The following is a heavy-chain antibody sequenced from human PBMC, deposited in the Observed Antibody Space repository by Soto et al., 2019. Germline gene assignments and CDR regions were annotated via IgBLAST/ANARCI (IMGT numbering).Heavy chain of an antibody. Sequence: SETLSLTCTVSGGSISSSSYYWGWIRQPPGKGLEWIGSIYYSGSTYYNPSLKSRVTISVDTSKNQFSLKLSSVTAADTAVYYCAYIGSSKKSSYGMDVWGQGTTVTVSS. D-gene: IGHD2-15*01. CDR2: IYYSGST. CDR1: GGSISSSSYY. CDR3: AYIGSSKKSSYGMDV. J-gene: IGHJ6*02. V-gene: IGHV4-39*01.